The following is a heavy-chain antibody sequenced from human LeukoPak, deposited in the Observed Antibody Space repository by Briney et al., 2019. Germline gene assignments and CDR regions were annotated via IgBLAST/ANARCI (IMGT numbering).Heavy chain of an antibody. D-gene: IGHD6-13*01. CDR2: IRYDGSNK. CDR3: ARDRRIAAAADY. Sequence: GGSLRLSCAASEFTFSSYGMHWVRQAPGKGLEWVAFIRYDGSNKYYADSVKGRFTISRDNSKNTLYLQMNSLRAEDTAVYYCARDRRIAAAADYWGQGTLVTVSS. V-gene: IGHV3-30*02. J-gene: IGHJ4*02. CDR1: EFTFSSYG.